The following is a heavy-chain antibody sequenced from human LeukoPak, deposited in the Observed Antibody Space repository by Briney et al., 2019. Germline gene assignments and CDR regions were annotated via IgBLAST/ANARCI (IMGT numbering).Heavy chain of an antibody. CDR3: AVGLTTVTTRTSY. J-gene: IGHJ4*02. V-gene: IGHV3-23*01. CDR1: GFTFGSYA. Sequence: GGSLRLSCAASGFTFGSYAMSWVRQAPGKGLEWVSAISSSGGSTYYADCVKGRFTISRDNSKDTLYLQMNSLRAEDTAVYYCAVGLTTVTTRTSYWGQGTLVTVSS. CDR2: ISSSGGST. D-gene: IGHD4-17*01.